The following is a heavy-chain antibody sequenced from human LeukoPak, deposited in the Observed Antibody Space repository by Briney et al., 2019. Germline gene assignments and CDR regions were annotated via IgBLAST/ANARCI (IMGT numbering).Heavy chain of an antibody. Sequence: GGSLRLSGAASGFTFSSYERKWVGQAQGKGWEWVSYISSSGSTIYYADSVRGRFTISRDNGKNSVYLKMQSVIAEATAVYSCAIAFQELPQLYYYYYMDVWGKGTTVTVSS. V-gene: IGHV3-48*03. CDR3: AIAFQELPQLYYYYYMDV. J-gene: IGHJ6*03. CDR1: GFTFSSYE. CDR2: ISSSGSTI. D-gene: IGHD6-13*01.